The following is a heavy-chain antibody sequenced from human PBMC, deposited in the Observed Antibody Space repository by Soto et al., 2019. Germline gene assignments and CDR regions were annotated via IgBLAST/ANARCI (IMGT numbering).Heavy chain of an antibody. D-gene: IGHD1-26*01. CDR1: GGSFSGYY. CDR3: AAYSGTHFGDAFDI. V-gene: IGHV4-34*01. Sequence: DTRSINCAVYGGSFSGYYWSWIRQPPGKWLEWIGEINHSGGTNYNPSLKSRVTISVDTSKNQFSLKLSSVTAADTAVYYCAAYSGTHFGDAFDIWGQGTMVPVSS. J-gene: IGHJ3*02. CDR2: INHSGGT.